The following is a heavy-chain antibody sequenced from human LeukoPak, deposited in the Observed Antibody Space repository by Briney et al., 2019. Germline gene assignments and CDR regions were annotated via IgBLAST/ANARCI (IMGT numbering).Heavy chain of an antibody. V-gene: IGHV3-33*08. Sequence: PGGSLRLSCAAAGFTFGSYCMHWVRQAPGKGLEWVAVIWYDGSNKYYADSVKGRFTISRDNSKNTLYLQMNSLRAEDTAVYYCARDGPDDAFDIWGQGTMVTVSS. J-gene: IGHJ3*02. CDR2: IWYDGSNK. CDR1: GFTFGSYC. CDR3: ARDGPDDAFDI.